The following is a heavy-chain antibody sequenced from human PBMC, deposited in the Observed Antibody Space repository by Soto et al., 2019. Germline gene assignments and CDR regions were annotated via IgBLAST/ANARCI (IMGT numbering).Heavy chain of an antibody. V-gene: IGHV3-30-3*01. CDR2: ISYDGSNK. D-gene: IGHD3-22*01. CDR3: ARPTMIVVVITTPVAFDI. CDR1: GFTFSSYA. Sequence: GGSLRLSCAASGFTFSSYAMHWVRQAPGKGLEWVAVISYDGSNKYYADSVKGRFTISRDNSKNTLYLQMNSLRAEDTAVYYCARPTMIVVVITTPVAFDIWGQGTMVTVSS. J-gene: IGHJ3*02.